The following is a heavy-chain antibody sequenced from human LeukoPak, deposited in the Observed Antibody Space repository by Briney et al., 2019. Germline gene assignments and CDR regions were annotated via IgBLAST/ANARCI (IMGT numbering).Heavy chain of an antibody. Sequence: SETLSLTCTVSGGSISSYYWSWIRQPAGKGLEWIGRIYTSGSTNYNPSLKSRVTMSVDTSKNQFSLKLSSVTVADTAVYYCARGYDYVWGSYRYHDAFDIWGQGTMVTVSS. J-gene: IGHJ3*02. CDR1: GGSISSYY. CDR3: ARGYDYVWGSYRYHDAFDI. CDR2: IYTSGST. D-gene: IGHD3-16*02. V-gene: IGHV4-4*07.